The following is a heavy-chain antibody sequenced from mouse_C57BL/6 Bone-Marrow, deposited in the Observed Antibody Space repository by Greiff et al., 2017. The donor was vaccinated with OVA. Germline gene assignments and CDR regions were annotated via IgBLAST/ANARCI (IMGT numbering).Heavy chain of an antibody. V-gene: IGHV1-81*01. Sequence: QVQLKESGAELARPGASVKLSCKASGYTFTSYGISWVKQSTGQGLEWIGEIYPRSGNTYYNEKFKGKATLTADKSSSTAYMELRSLTSEDSAVYFCARATTRGYFDVWGTGTTVTVSS. CDR3: ARATTRGYFDV. CDR2: IYPRSGNT. J-gene: IGHJ1*03. CDR1: GYTFTSYG. D-gene: IGHD1-1*01.